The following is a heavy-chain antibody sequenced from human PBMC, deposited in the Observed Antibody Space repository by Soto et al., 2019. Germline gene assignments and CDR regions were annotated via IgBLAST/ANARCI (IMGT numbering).Heavy chain of an antibody. V-gene: IGHV4-59*01. D-gene: IGHD5-18*01. CDR3: ARTLYSYGPRFDY. CDR1: GGSISSYY. Sequence: QVQLQESGPGLVKPSETLSLTCTVSGGSISSYYWSWIRQPPGKGLEWIGYIYYSGSTHYNPSLNSRVTISVDTSKNQCSLKLSSVPAADTAVYYCARTLYSYGPRFDYWGQGTLVTVSS. J-gene: IGHJ4*02. CDR2: IYYSGST.